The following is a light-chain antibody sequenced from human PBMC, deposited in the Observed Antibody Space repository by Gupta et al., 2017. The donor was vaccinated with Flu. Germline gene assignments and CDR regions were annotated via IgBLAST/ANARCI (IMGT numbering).Light chain of an antibody. CDR2: SNN. CDR3: GNWADSLNGPV. V-gene: IGLV1-44*01. Sequence: QSVLTQPPSASGTPGPRVTISCSGSSPNVGSNTVNWYQQVPGTEPKLLIVSNNQRPSGVTDRFSGYKSGTSASRETRGLQSEDEADDSCGNWADSLNGPVFGGGTKLTVL. J-gene: IGLJ3*02. CDR1: SPNVGSNT.